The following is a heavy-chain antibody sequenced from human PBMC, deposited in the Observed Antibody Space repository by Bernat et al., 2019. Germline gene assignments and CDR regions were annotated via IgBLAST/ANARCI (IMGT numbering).Heavy chain of an antibody. Sequence: QLQLQESGPGLVKPSETLSLTYTVSGGSISNYYWSWIRQPPGKGLEWIGYIHDSGSTNYNPSLKSRVSISVDTSKNQFSLKLSSVTAADTAVYYCARGYNYGYVYFDSWGQGTLVTVSS. D-gene: IGHD5-18*01. V-gene: IGHV4-59*01. CDR1: GGSISNYY. CDR2: IHDSGST. J-gene: IGHJ4*02. CDR3: ARGYNYGYVYFDS.